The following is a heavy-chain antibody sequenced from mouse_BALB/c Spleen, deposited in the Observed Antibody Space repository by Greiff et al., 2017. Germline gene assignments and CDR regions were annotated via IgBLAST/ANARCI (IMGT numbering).Heavy chain of an antibody. D-gene: IGHD1-2*01. J-gene: IGHJ3*01. CDR1: GYAFTNYL. CDR2: INPGSGGT. V-gene: IGHV1-54*01. CDR3: ARGGITTAKGLNDFAY. Sequence: VQLQQSGAELVRPGTSVKVSCKASGYAFTNYLIEWVKQRPGQGLEWIGVINPGSGGTNYNEKFKGKATLTADKSSSTAYMQLSSLTSDDSAVYFCARGGITTAKGLNDFAYWGQGTLVTVSA.